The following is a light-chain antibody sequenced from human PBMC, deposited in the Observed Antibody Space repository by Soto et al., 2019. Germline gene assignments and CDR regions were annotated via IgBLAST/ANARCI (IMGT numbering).Light chain of an antibody. CDR1: SSNIGSNT. V-gene: IGLV1-44*01. J-gene: IGLJ3*02. Sequence: QSVLTQPPSASGTPGQRVTISCSGSSSNIGSNTVNWYQHLPGSAPKLLIYSSNQRPSGVPDRFSGSKSGTSASLAISGLQSEDEADYYCAAWDGSLDVVLFGGGTKLTVL. CDR2: SSN. CDR3: AAWDGSLDVVL.